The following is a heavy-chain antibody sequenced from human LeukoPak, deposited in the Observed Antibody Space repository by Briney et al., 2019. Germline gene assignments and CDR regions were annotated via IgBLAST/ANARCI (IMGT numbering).Heavy chain of an antibody. V-gene: IGHV4-34*01. D-gene: IGHD3-22*01. CDR1: GGSFSGYY. CDR3: ARSGYYSSYDY. CDR2: INHSGST. J-gene: IGHJ4*02. Sequence: SETLSLTCAVYGGSFSGYYWSWIRQSPGKGLEWIGEINHSGSTNYNPSLKSRVTISVDTSKNQFSLKLSSVTAADTAVYYCARSGYYSSYDYWGQGTLVTVSS.